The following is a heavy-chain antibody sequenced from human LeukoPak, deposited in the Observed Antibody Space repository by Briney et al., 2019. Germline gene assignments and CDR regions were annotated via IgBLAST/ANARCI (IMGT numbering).Heavy chain of an antibody. V-gene: IGHV3-7*01. Sequence: GGSLRLSCAASGFTFSSYWMSWVRQAPGKGLEWVANIKQDGSEKYYVDSVKGRFTISRDNAKNSLYLQMNSLSAEDPAVYYCARAGRWELLGYDAFDIWGQGTMVTVSS. CDR3: ARAGRWELLGYDAFDI. J-gene: IGHJ3*02. CDR1: GFTFSSYW. D-gene: IGHD1-26*01. CDR2: IKQDGSEK.